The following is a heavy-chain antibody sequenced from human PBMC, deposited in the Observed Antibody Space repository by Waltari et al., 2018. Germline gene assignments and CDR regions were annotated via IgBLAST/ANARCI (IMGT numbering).Heavy chain of an antibody. CDR3: ARDYCDRTNCHGMDV. V-gene: IGHV3-30*04. Sequence: QVQLVESGGGVVQPGRSLRLSCTASEFTFSSYAMHWVRQAPGKGVEGGAVISYNEMKIYHVDPVKGRFTISRDNSKKMLYLQMNSLITEDTAVYYCARDYCDRTNCHGMDVWGQGTTVIVSS. J-gene: IGHJ6*02. CDR1: EFTFSSYA. CDR2: ISYNEMKI. D-gene: IGHD3-22*01.